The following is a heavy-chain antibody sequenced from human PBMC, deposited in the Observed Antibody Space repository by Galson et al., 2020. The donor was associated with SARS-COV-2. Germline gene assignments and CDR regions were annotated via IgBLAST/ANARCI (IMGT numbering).Heavy chain of an antibody. J-gene: IGHJ4*02. V-gene: IGHV2-5*02. CDR2: TYWDDDK. CDR3: AHRRGAAAGPYFDY. Sequence: SGPTLVKPTQTLTLTCTFSGFSLSTSGVGVGWIRQPPGKALEWLALTYWDDDKRYSPSLKSRLTITKDTSKNQVVLTMTNMDPVDTATYYCAHRRGAAAGPYFDYWGQGTLVTVSS. D-gene: IGHD6-13*01. CDR1: GFSLSTSGVG.